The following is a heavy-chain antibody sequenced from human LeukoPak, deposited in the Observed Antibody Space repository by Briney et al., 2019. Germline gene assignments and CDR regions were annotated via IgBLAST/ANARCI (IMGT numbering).Heavy chain of an antibody. CDR3: AREGGYGELT. Sequence: PSETLSLTCTVSGGSISSYYWSWIRQPPGKGLEWIGYIYYSGSTNYNPSLKSRVTISVDTSKNQFSLKLSSVTAADTAVYYCAREGGYGELTWGQGTLVTVSS. V-gene: IGHV4-59*01. CDR1: GGSISSYY. D-gene: IGHD4-17*01. CDR2: IYYSGST. J-gene: IGHJ5*02.